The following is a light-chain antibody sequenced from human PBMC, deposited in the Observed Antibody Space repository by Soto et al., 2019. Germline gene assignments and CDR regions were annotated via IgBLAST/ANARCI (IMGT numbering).Light chain of an antibody. CDR2: GAS. Sequence: EIVLTQSPGTLSLSPGERATLSCRASQSVTSTHLAWYQQKPGQAPRLLIYGASSRATGIPDRFRGSGSGTDFTLTISRLEPEDFAVYYCQQYGASPRTFGQGTK. CDR1: QSVTSTH. V-gene: IGKV3-20*01. CDR3: QQYGASPRT. J-gene: IGKJ1*01.